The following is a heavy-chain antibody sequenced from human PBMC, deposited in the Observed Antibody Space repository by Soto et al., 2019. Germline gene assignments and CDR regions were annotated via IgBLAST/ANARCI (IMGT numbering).Heavy chain of an antibody. V-gene: IGHV4-34*01. Sequence: SETLSLTCAVYGGSFSGYYWSWIRQPPGKGLEWIGEINHSGSTNYNPSLKSRVTISVDTSKNQFSLKLSSVTAADTAVYYCAGKGWYLDYWGQGTLVTVSS. J-gene: IGHJ4*02. CDR1: GGSFSGYY. CDR3: AGKGWYLDY. CDR2: INHSGST. D-gene: IGHD6-19*01.